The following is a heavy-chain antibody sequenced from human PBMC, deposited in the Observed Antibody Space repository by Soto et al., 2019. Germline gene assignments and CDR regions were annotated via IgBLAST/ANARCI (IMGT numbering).Heavy chain of an antibody. V-gene: IGHV1-2*04. D-gene: IGHD3-3*01. J-gene: IGHJ4*02. CDR1: GYRFSAYH. CDR3: ARENIFGVVREYYFDY. Sequence: QVQLVQSGAEVKKPGASVRVSCKASGYRFSAYHMHWVRQAPGQGLEWMGWINPNSGVTNYAQKFQDWVTVTRDTSISTVYMELSSLKSDDTAVYYCARENIFGVVREYYFDYWGQGTLVTVSS. CDR2: INPNSGVT.